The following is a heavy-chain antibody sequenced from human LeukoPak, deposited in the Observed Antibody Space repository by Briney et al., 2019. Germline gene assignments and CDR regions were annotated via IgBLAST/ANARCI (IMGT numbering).Heavy chain of an antibody. CDR3: ARDRSANGGSDY. CDR2: IWYDGSNK. D-gene: IGHD4-23*01. J-gene: IGHJ4*02. V-gene: IGHV3-33*01. Sequence: GGSLRLSCAASGFTFSSYVMHWVRQAPGKGLEWVAVIWYDGSNKYYADSVKGRFTISRDNSKNTLYLQMNSLRAEDTAVYYCARDRSANGGSDYWGQGTLVTVSS. CDR1: GFTFSSYV.